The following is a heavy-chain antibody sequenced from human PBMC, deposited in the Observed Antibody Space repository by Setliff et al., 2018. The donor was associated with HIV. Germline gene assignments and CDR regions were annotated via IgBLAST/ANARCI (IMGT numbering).Heavy chain of an antibody. Sequence: GESLKISCAASGFSFSDYHMNWVRQAPGKGLEWVANINQDGSHKYYVDSVKGRFTISRDNSKNTLYLQMNSLRAEDTAVYYCAKDRSDLAANLDYYYYFGFDVWGQGTTVTVSS. CDR3: AKDRSDLAANLDYYYYFGFDV. CDR1: GFSFSDYH. V-gene: IGHV3-7*01. J-gene: IGHJ6*02. CDR2: INQDGSHK. D-gene: IGHD6-6*01.